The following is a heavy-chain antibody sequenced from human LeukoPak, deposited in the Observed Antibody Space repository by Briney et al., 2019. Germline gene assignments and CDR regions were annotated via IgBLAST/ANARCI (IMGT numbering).Heavy chain of an antibody. CDR1: GGTFSSYA. CDR2: TIPIFGTA. D-gene: IGHD2/OR15-2a*01. V-gene: IGHV1-69*06. J-gene: IGHJ3*02. CDR3: LSMASSDAFDI. Sequence: SVKVSCKASGGTFSSYAISWVRQAPGQGLEWMGRTIPIFGTANYAQKFQGRVTITADKSTSTAYMELSSLRSEDTAVYYCLSMASSDAFDIWGQGTMVTVSS.